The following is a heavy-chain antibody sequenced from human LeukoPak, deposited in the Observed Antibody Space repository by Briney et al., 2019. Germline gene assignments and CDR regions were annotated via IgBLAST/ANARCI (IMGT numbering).Heavy chain of an antibody. CDR2: IIPIFGTA. CDR1: GGTFSSYA. CDR3: AMCSSTSCYLGKEGYFQH. Sequence: GASVKVSCKASGGTFSSYAISWVGQAPGQGLEWMGGIIPIFGTANYAQKFQGRVTITTDESTSTAYMELSSLRSEDTAVYYCAMCSSTSCYLGKEGYFQHWGQGTLVTVSS. D-gene: IGHD2-2*01. J-gene: IGHJ1*01. V-gene: IGHV1-69*05.